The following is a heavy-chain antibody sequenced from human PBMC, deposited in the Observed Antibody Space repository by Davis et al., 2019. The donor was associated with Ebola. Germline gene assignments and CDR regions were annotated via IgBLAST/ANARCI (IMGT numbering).Heavy chain of an antibody. J-gene: IGHJ4*02. CDR1: GYTFTSYG. V-gene: IGHV1-18*04. CDR3: ARAPNYDVLTGTSSYYFDC. D-gene: IGHD3-9*01. CDR2: ISGFNTNT. Sequence: ASVKVSCKPSGYTFTSYGLVWVRQAPGLGLEWMGWISGFNTNTNFAQKFQGRVTVSKDTSTNTDYMDLRSLTSDDTAIYYCARAPNYDVLTGTSSYYFDCWGQGTLVTVSS.